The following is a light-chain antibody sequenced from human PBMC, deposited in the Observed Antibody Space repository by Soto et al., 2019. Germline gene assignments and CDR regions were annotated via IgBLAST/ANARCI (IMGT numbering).Light chain of an antibody. CDR1: QSVSSD. V-gene: IGKV3-15*01. Sequence: EIGMTQSPATLSVSPGERATLSCRASQSVSSDLAWYQQKPGQAPRLLIYGASTRATGIPARFSGSGPGTEFTLTIRSLQSEDFAVYYCQQYNNWPPNYTFGQGTKLEI. CDR2: GAS. J-gene: IGKJ2*01. CDR3: QQYNNWPPNYT.